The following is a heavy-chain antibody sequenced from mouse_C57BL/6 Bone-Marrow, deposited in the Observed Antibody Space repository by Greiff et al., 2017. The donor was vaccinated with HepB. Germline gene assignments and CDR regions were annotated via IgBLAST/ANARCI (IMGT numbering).Heavy chain of an antibody. D-gene: IGHD2-4*01. V-gene: IGHV1-82*01. J-gene: IGHJ3*01. CDR2: IYPGDGDT. CDR1: GYAFSSSR. Sequence: LEESGPELVKPGASVKISCKASGYAFSSSRMNWVKQRPGKGLEWIGRIYPGDGDTNYNGKFKGKATLTADKSSSTAYMQLSSLTSEDSAVYLCARGDYLFAYWGQGTLVTVSA. CDR3: ARGDYLFAY.